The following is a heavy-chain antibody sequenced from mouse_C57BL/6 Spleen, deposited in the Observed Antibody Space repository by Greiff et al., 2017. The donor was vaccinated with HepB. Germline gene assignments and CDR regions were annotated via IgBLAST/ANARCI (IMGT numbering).Heavy chain of an antibody. D-gene: IGHD1-1*01. J-gene: IGHJ2*01. CDR1: GYTFTSYW. V-gene: IGHV1-50*01. CDR3: ARYYGSSYRYFDY. CDR2: IDPSDSYT. Sequence: QVQLQQPGAELVKPGASVKLSCKASGYTFTSYWMQWVKQRPGQGLEWIGEIDPSDSYTNYNQKFKGKATLTVDTSSSTVYMQLSSLTSEDSAVYYCARYYGSSYRYFDYWGQGTTLTVSS.